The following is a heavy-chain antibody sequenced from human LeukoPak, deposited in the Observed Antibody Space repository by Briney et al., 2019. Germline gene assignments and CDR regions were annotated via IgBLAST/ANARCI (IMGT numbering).Heavy chain of an antibody. Sequence: GGSLRLSCSASGLTFSSYAMAWVRQAPGTGLGWVSAISGSGGNTYYADSVKGRFTISRDNSKNTLYLQMNSLRAEDTAVYYCANWVEGARPSLDYWGQGALVTVSS. V-gene: IGHV3-23*01. CDR2: ISGSGGNT. D-gene: IGHD6-6*01. CDR3: ANWVEGARPSLDY. J-gene: IGHJ4*02. CDR1: GLTFSSYA.